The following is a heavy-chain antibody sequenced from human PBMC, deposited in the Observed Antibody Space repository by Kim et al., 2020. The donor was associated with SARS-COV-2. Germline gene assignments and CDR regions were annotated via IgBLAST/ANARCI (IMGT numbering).Heavy chain of an antibody. V-gene: IGHV3-33*01. D-gene: IGHD3-3*01. J-gene: IGHJ6*02. CDR2: IWYDGSNK. Sequence: GGSLRLSCAASGFTFSSYGMHWVRQAPGKGLEWVAVIWYDGSNKYYADSVKGRFTISRDNSKNTLYLQMNSLRAEDTAVYYCARDDQTKDNLQGDFWSGYYWTYYYYYGMDVWGQGTTVTVSS. CDR1: GFTFSSYG. CDR3: ARDDQTKDNLQGDFWSGYYWTYYYYYGMDV.